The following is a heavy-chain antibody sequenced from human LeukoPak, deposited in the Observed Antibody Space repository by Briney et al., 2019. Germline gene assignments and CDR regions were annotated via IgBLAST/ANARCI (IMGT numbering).Heavy chain of an antibody. CDR2: IYYSGST. V-gene: IGHV4-31*03. J-gene: IGHJ5*02. Sequence: PSETLSLTCTVSGGSISSGGYYWSWIRQHPGKGLEWIGYIYYSGSTYYNPSLKSRVTISVDTSKNQFSLKLSSVTAADTAVYYCARSLVVVTASRGEWFDPWGQGTLVTVSS. D-gene: IGHD2-21*02. CDR3: ARSLVVVTASRGEWFDP. CDR1: GGSISSGGYY.